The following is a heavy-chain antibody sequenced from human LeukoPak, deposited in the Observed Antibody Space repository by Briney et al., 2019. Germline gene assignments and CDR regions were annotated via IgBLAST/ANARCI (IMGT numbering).Heavy chain of an antibody. CDR2: IIPIFGTA. J-gene: IGHJ3*02. D-gene: IGHD1-1*01. Sequence: ASVKVSCKASGGTFSSYAISWVRQAPGQGLEWMGRIIPIFGTANYAQKFQGRVTITTDESTSTAYMELSSLRSEDTAVYYCARFPWRDLDAFDIWGQGTMVTVSP. CDR3: ARFPWRDLDAFDI. V-gene: IGHV1-69*05. CDR1: GGTFSSYA.